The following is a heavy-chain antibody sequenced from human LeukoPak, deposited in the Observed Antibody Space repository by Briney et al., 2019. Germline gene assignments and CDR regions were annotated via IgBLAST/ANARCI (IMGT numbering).Heavy chain of an antibody. V-gene: IGHV4-31*02. CDR2: IYYSGDT. J-gene: IGHJ4*02. Sequence: KPSETLSLTCTVSGGSISSGDYYWSWIPQHPGKGLEWNGYIYYSGDTYYNPSLKSRVTISVDTSKNQFSLKLSSVTAADTAVYYCARAPRDTNSWYYFDYWGQGTLVSVSS. CDR3: ARAPRDTNSWYYFDY. D-gene: IGHD5-18*01. CDR1: GGSISSGDYY.